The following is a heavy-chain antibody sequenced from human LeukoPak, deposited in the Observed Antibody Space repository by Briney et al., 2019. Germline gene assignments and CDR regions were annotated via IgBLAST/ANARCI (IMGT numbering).Heavy chain of an antibody. CDR1: GFTFSGSA. Sequence: GGSLRLSCAASGFTFSGSAMHWVRQASGKGLEWVGRIRSKANSYATAYAASVKGRFTISRDDSKNTAYLQMNSLKTEDAAVCYCTRNPYDSSGYYYNDYWGQGTLVTVSS. J-gene: IGHJ4*02. D-gene: IGHD3-22*01. V-gene: IGHV3-73*01. CDR2: IRSKANSYAT. CDR3: TRNPYDSSGYYYNDY.